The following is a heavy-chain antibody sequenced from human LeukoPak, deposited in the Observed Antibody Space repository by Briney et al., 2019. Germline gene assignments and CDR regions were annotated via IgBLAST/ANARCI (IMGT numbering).Heavy chain of an antibody. V-gene: IGHV1-69*01. Sequence: ASVTVSCKASGGTFSSYAISWVRQAPGQGLEWMGGIIPIFGTANYAQKFQGRVTITADESTSTAYMELSSLRSEDTAVYYCARHKDSGDYPLDYWGQGILVSVSS. D-gene: IGHD4-17*01. CDR1: GGTFSSYA. CDR2: IIPIFGTA. CDR3: ARHKDSGDYPLDY. J-gene: IGHJ4*02.